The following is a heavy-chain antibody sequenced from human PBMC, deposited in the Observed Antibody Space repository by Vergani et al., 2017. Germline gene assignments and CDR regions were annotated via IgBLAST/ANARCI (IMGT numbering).Heavy chain of an antibody. Sequence: QVQLVQSGAEVKKPGASVKVSCKASGYTFTGYYMHWVRQAPGQGLEWMGWINPNSGGTNYAQKLQGRVTMTTDTSTSTAYMELRSLRSDDTAVYYCARDGGSGEYYYYYYYMDVWGKGTTVTVSS. D-gene: IGHD6-25*01. V-gene: IGHV1-2*02. CDR3: ARDGGSGEYYYYYYYMDV. CDR2: INPNSGGT. CDR1: GYTFTGYY. J-gene: IGHJ6*03.